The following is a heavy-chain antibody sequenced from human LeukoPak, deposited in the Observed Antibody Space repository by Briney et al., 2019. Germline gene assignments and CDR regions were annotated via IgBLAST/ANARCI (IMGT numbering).Heavy chain of an antibody. CDR2: INNDGSGT. J-gene: IGHJ4*02. CDR1: GFTFSSYW. D-gene: IGHD6-19*01. V-gene: IGHV3-74*01. CDR3: AKGYYASGWFYFDY. Sequence: PGGSLRLSCAASGFTFSSYWMHWVRQAPGKGPVWVSRINNDGSGTTYADSVKGRFTISRDDAKNTLYLQMNSLRAEDTALYYCAKGYYASGWFYFDYWGQGTLVTVSS.